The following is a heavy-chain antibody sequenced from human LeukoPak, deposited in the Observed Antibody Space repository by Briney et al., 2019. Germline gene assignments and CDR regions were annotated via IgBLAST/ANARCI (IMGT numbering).Heavy chain of an antibody. V-gene: IGHV4-38-2*02. CDR1: GYSISSGYF. CDR3: ARIYSSSWFLNWFDP. CDR2: IYHSGST. Sequence: SETLSLTCTVSGYSISSGYFWGWIRQPPGEGLECIGTIYHSGSTYYNPSLKSRVTISVDTSKNQFSLKLNSVTAADTAVYYCARIYSSSWFLNWFDPWGQGTLVTVSS. J-gene: IGHJ5*02. D-gene: IGHD6-13*01.